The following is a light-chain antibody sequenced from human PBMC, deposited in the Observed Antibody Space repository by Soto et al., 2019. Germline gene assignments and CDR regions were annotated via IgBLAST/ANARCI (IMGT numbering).Light chain of an antibody. Sequence: QSALTQPASVSGSPGQSITISCVGTSGDIGDYNYVSWYQQHPGKVPKVIIYDVSNRPSGVSYRFSGTKSGNTASLTVSGLQAEDEADHYCCSYTRSGTLIFGTGTKVPVL. J-gene: IGLJ1*01. CDR2: DVS. CDR3: CSYTRSGTLI. CDR1: SGDIGDYNY. V-gene: IGLV2-14*01.